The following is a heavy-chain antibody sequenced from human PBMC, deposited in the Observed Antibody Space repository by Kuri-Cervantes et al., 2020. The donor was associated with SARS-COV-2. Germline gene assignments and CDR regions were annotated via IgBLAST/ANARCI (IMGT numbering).Heavy chain of an antibody. CDR2: ISAYNGNT. J-gene: IGHJ4*02. Sequence: ASVKVSCKASGYTFTSYGISWVRQAPGQGLEWMGWISAYNGNTNYAQKLQGRVTMTTDTSTSTACMELRSLRSDDTAVYYCARDHTRSGDGDYSLGWGQGTWSPSPQ. CDR1: GYTFTSYG. CDR3: ARDHTRSGDGDYSLG. V-gene: IGHV1-18*01. D-gene: IGHD4-17*01.